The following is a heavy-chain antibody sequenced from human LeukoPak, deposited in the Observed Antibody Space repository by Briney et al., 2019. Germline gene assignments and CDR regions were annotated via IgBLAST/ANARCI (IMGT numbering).Heavy chain of an antibody. CDR2: IYTSGST. CDR3: AREGYQLLYRGYFVY. Sequence: SQTLSLTCTVSGGSISSGSYYWSWIRQPAGKGLEWIGRIYTSGSTNYNPSLKSRVTISVDTSKNQFSLKLSSVTAADTAVYYCAREGYQLLYRGYFVYWGQGTLVTVSS. V-gene: IGHV4-61*02. D-gene: IGHD2-2*02. CDR1: GGSISSGSYY. J-gene: IGHJ4*02.